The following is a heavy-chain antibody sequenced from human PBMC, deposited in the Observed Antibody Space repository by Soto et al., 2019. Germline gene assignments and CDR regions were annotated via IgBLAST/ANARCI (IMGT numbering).Heavy chain of an antibody. D-gene: IGHD3-22*01. J-gene: IGHJ6*02. CDR2: ISAYSGNT. Sequence: ASVKVSCKASGYTFTSYGISWVRQAPGQGLEWMGWISAYSGNTNYAQKLQGRVTMTTDTSTSTAYMELRSLRSDDTAVYYCARVAYDSSGYYQTDLYYYGMDVWGQGTTVTVSS. V-gene: IGHV1-18*01. CDR3: ARVAYDSSGYYQTDLYYYGMDV. CDR1: GYTFTSYG.